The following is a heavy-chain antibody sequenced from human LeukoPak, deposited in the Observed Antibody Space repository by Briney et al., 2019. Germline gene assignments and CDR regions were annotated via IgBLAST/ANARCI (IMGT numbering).Heavy chain of an antibody. D-gene: IGHD1-14*01. CDR3: AKGPHIRTMWLFDS. V-gene: IGHV3-23*01. CDR2: ITGSGTET. Sequence: GGSLRLSCAASGLTFSSYAMSWVRQAPGKGLEWVSSITGSGTETNSADAVKGRFTISRDNSKNTLYLQMNTLRAEDTAVHYCAKGPHIRTMWLFDSWGQGSLVTVSS. CDR1: GLTFSSYA. J-gene: IGHJ4*02.